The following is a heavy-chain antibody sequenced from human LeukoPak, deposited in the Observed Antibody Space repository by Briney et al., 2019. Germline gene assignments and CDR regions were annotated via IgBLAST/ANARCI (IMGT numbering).Heavy chain of an antibody. D-gene: IGHD4-17*01. CDR2: IYTSGST. V-gene: IGHV4-61*02. Sequence: SQTLSLTCTVSGGSISSGSYYWSWIRQPAGKGLEWTGRIYTSGSTNYNPSLKSRVTISVDTSKNQFSLKLSSVTAADTAVYYCARSRYGVLDYWGQGTLVTVSS. CDR1: GGSISSGSYY. J-gene: IGHJ4*02. CDR3: ARSRYGVLDY.